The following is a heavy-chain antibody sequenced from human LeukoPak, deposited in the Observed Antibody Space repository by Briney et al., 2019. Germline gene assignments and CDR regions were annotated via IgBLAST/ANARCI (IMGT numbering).Heavy chain of an antibody. J-gene: IGHJ6*03. CDR2: ISAYNGNT. Sequence: ASVKVSCKASGYTFTSYGISWVRQAPGQGPEWMGWISAYNGNTNYVQKLQGRVTMTTDTSTSTAYMELRSLRSDDTAVYYCARMSYYDSSGYYPEYYYYYMDVWGKGTTVTVSS. V-gene: IGHV1-18*01. CDR3: ARMSYYDSSGYYPEYYYYYMDV. D-gene: IGHD3-22*01. CDR1: GYTFTSYG.